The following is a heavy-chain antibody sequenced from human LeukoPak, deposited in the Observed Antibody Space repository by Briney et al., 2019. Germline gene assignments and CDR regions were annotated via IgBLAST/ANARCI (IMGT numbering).Heavy chain of an antibody. J-gene: IGHJ4*02. V-gene: IGHV3-23*01. D-gene: IGHD4-17*01. CDR3: AKGLRYSDY. Sequence: PGGSLRLSCEASGFTFSGYAVSWVRQAPGKGLEWVSGFGTDGNTHYAESVRGRFDISRDNSKNTLYLQMNSLRAEDTALYYCAKGLRYSDYWGQGTLVTISS. CDR1: GFTFSGYA. CDR2: FGTDGNT.